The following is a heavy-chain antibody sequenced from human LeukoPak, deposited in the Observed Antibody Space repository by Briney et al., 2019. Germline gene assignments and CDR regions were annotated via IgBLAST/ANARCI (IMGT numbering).Heavy chain of an antibody. CDR1: GYTFTGCY. D-gene: IGHD6-19*01. Sequence: ASVKVSCKASGYTFTGCYMHWVRQAPGQGLEWMGWIDPDSGGTHYAQKFQGRVTMTRDTSISTAYMELRRLRSDATAVYYCASGSSLDGSSGWPTHYYWGQGTLVTVSS. V-gene: IGHV1-2*02. J-gene: IGHJ4*02. CDR3: ASGSSLDGSSGWPTHYY. CDR2: IDPDSGGT.